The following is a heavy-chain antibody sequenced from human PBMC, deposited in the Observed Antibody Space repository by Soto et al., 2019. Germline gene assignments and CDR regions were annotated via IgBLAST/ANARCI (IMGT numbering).Heavy chain of an antibody. CDR3: AKESGDSSSTFDY. J-gene: IGHJ4*02. CDR1: GFTFSSYA. V-gene: IGHV3-30*18. CDR2: ISYDGSNK. D-gene: IGHD6-6*01. Sequence: VRLSCAASGFTFSSYAMHWVRQAPGKGLEWVAVISYDGSNKYYADSVKGRFTISRDNSKNTLYLQMNSLRPEDTAVYYCAKESGDSSSTFDYWGQGTLVTVSS.